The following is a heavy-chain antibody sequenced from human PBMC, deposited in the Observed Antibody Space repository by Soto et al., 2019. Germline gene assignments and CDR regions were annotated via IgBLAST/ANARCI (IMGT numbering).Heavy chain of an antibody. J-gene: IGHJ6*02. D-gene: IGHD3-22*01. V-gene: IGHV4-61*01. CDR3: ARDHYFXSSGYLPPNAYSYGMDV. CDR1: GVSVSSGTFY. CDR2: IYYTGDT. Sequence: SETLSLTCTVTGVSVSSGTFYWSWIRQPPGKGLEWIGYIYYTGDTNYNPSLKSRVTMSLDTSKNQFSLRLNSVTAADAAVYYCARDHYFXSSGYLPPNAYSYGMDVWGQGTTVTVSS.